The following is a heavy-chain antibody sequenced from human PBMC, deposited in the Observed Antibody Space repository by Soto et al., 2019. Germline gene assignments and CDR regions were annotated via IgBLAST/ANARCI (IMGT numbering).Heavy chain of an antibody. J-gene: IGHJ4*02. V-gene: IGHV1-8*01. CDR1: GYTFTSYD. D-gene: IGHD2-15*01. CDR3: ASLYCSGGSCYLYN. Sequence: QVQLVQSGAEVKKPGASVKVSCKASGYTFTSYDINWVRQATGQGLEWMGWMNPNSGNTGYAQKFQGRVTMTRNTSISTAYMELSSLRSEDMAVYYCASLYCSGGSCYLYNWGQGTLVTVSS. CDR2: MNPNSGNT.